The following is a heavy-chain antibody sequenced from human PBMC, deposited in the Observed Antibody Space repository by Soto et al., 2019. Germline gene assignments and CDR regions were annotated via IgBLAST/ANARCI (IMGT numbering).Heavy chain of an antibody. Sequence: SETLSLTCTVSGGSVTNSSYYWGWIRQSPGKGLEWIGSVYYRGRSYSKSSVKSRVTISVDTSKNQFSLNFNSVTASDTALYYCVSQRTTVLTQAYFDYWGPGARVTVSS. CDR3: VSQRTTVLTQAYFDY. CDR2: VYYRGRS. J-gene: IGHJ4*02. V-gene: IGHV4-39*01. D-gene: IGHD4-17*01. CDR1: GGSVTNSSYY.